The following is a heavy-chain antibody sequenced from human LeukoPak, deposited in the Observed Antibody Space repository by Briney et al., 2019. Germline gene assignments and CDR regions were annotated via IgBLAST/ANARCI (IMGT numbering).Heavy chain of an antibody. D-gene: IGHD4-17*01. J-gene: IGHJ4*02. CDR1: GFTFSSYA. Sequence: GRSLRLSCAASGFTFSSYAMHWVRQAPGKGLEWVAVISYDGSNKYYADSVKGRFTISRDNSKNTLYLQMNSLRAEDTAVYYCARDRLEHDYGDYFDYWGQGTLVTVSS. CDR3: ARDRLEHDYGDYFDY. V-gene: IGHV3-30-3*01. CDR2: ISYDGSNK.